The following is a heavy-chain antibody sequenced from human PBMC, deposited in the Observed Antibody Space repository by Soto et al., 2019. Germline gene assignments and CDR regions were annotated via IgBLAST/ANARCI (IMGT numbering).Heavy chain of an antibody. CDR1: GFSLTSPGMC. CDR2: IERDDDDK. D-gene: IGHD1-20*01. J-gene: IGHJ6*02. CDR3: ARSIRGPRRFNGMDV. Sequence: GSGPTLVNPTEPLTLTCTFSGFSLTSPGMCVSWIRQPPGKALEWLALIERDDDDKYYSTSLKTRLTISKDTRKNQVVLTMANMDPADTGTYYCARSIRGPRRFNGMDVWGQGTTVTVSS. V-gene: IGHV2-70*13.